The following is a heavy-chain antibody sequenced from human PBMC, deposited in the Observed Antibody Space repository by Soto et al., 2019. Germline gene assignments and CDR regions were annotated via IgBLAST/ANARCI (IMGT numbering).Heavy chain of an antibody. Sequence: QVQLQESGPGLVKPSQTLSLTCTVSGGSVSSGGYYWCWIRQHPGTGLEWIGYIYYSGTTYFNPSLKSRASISLDTSKNEFSLKLTSVTAADTAVYYCARRALPQCINGVCYKDGFWDYWGQGALVTVSS. CDR1: GGSVSSGGYY. J-gene: IGHJ4*02. CDR2: IYYSGTT. V-gene: IGHV4-31*03. D-gene: IGHD2-8*01. CDR3: ARRALPQCINGVCYKDGFWDY.